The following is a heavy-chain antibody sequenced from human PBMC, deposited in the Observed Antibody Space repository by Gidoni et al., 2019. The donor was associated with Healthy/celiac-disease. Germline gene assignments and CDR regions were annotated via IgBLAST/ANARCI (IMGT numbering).Heavy chain of an antibody. CDR2: INHSGST. V-gene: IGHV4-34*01. J-gene: IGHJ6*02. Sequence: QVQLQQWGAGLLKPSETLSLTCAVYGGSFSGYYWSWIRQPPGKGLEWIGEINHSGSTNYNPSLKSRVTISVDTSKNQFSLKLSSVTAADTAVYYCARDRSDGYNMEYGMDVWGQGTTVTVSS. CDR1: GGSFSGYY. CDR3: ARDRSDGYNMEYGMDV. D-gene: IGHD5-12*01.